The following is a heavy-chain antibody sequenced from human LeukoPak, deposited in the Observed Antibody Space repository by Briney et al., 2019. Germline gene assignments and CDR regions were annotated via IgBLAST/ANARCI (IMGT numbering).Heavy chain of an antibody. CDR2: ISSSSSYI. V-gene: IGHV3-21*01. Sequence: GGSLRLSCVASGFTFSSYSVNWVRQAPGKGLEWVSCISSSSSYIYYADSVKGRFTISRDNSKNTLYLQMNSLRAEDTAVYYCAKEHGGSSWYEDAFDIWGQGTMVTVSS. CDR3: AKEHGGSSWYEDAFDI. J-gene: IGHJ3*02. CDR1: GFTFSSYS. D-gene: IGHD6-13*01.